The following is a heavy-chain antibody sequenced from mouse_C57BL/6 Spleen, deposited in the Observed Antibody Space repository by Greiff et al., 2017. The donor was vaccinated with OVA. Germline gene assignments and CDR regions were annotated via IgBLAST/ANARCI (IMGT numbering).Heavy chain of an antibody. V-gene: IGHV3-6*01. CDR1: GYSITSGYY. CDR3: ARGVYDGFFYAMDY. J-gene: IGHJ4*01. D-gene: IGHD2-3*01. CDR2: ISYDGSN. Sequence: ESGPGLVKPSQSLSLTCSVTGYSITSGYYWNWIRQFPGNKLEWMGYISYDGSNNYNPSLKNRISITRDTSKNQFFLKLNSVTTEDTATYYCARGVYDGFFYAMDYWGQGTSVTVSS.